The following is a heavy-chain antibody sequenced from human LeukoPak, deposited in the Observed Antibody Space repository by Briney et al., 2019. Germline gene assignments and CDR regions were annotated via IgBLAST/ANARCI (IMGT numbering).Heavy chain of an antibody. D-gene: IGHD6-13*01. CDR3: AKTLAAAGTAY. CDR2: ISASGGIT. CDR1: GLTFSSYA. Sequence: PGESLRLSCAASGLTFSSYAMNWVRQAPGKGLEWVSAISASGGITYYADSVKGRFTISRDNSKNTLYLQMNSLRAEDTAVYYCAKTLAAAGTAYWGQGTLVTVSS. V-gene: IGHV3-23*01. J-gene: IGHJ4*02.